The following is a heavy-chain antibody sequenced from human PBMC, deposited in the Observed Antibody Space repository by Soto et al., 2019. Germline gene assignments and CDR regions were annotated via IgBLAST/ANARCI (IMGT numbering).Heavy chain of an antibody. V-gene: IGHV4-34*01. CDR2: INHSGSV. Sequence: SETLSLTCAVYGGSFHGYYWTWIRQPPGKGMEWIGEINHSGSVNYNPTFKSRVSISVDTSKNQMSLQLSSVSAADTAVYYCAKGPQAGYYDSWTFYSSVPWGQGTLVTVSS. CDR1: GGSFHGYY. D-gene: IGHD3-16*01. CDR3: AKGPQAGYYDSWTFYSSVP. J-gene: IGHJ5*02.